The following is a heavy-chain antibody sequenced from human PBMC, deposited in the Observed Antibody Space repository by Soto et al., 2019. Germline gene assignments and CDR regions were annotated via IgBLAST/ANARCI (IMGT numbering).Heavy chain of an antibody. CDR1: GYTFTSYG. CDR2: ISAYNGNT. D-gene: IGHD5-12*01. V-gene: IGHV1-18*01. Sequence: ASVKVSCKASGYTFTSYGISWVRQAPGQGLEWMGWISAYNGNTNYAQKLQGRVTMTTDTSTSTAYMELRSLRSGDTAVYYCARDKDIVATIDGGDFDYWGQGTLVTSPQ. J-gene: IGHJ4*02. CDR3: ARDKDIVATIDGGDFDY.